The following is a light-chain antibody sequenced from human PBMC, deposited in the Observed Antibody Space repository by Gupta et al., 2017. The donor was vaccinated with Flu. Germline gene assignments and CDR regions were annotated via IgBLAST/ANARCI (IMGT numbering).Light chain of an antibody. CDR1: QSILYRSKNKNY. V-gene: IGKV4-1*01. Sequence: DIVMTQSPDSLPMSMGERATINCKSSQSILYRSKNKNYLAWYQLKPGQPPKLLISWASTRESGVPDGFSGSGSGTDFTLTIRSRQAEDVATYYCQQEVITPNTFGRGTKVEIK. CDR3: QQEVITPNT. CDR2: WAS. J-gene: IGKJ2*01.